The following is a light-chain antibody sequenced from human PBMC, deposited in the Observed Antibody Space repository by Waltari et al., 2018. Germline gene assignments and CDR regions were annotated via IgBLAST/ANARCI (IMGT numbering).Light chain of an antibody. V-gene: IGKV1-17*01. CDR1: QGIGSY. CDR2: YAN. Sequence: DIPMSQSPSSLSASVGDRVPITYRARQGIGSYLNWYQQKPGGAPKLLIYYANSLTGGGPSECIGSGSGAEFTLTISSLQAEDFATYYYRQGNRYPLTFGGGTKVEIK. CDR3: RQGNRYPLT. J-gene: IGKJ4*01.